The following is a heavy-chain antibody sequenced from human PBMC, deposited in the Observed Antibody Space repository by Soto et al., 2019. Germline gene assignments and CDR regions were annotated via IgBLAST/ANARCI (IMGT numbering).Heavy chain of an antibody. CDR3: ARSGRGINRPPYYYYGMDV. CDR1: GGTFSSYT. J-gene: IGHJ6*02. CDR2: IIPILGTA. Sequence: GASVKVSCKASGGTFSSYTISWVRQAPGQGLEWMGRIIPILGTANYAQKFQGRVTITADESTSTAYMELSSLRSEDTAVYYCARSGRGINRPPYYYYGMDVWGQGTTVTVSS. V-gene: IGHV1-69*08. D-gene: IGHD3-3*02.